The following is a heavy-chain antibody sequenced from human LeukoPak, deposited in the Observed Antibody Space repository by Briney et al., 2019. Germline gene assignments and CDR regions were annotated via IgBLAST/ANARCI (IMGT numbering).Heavy chain of an antibody. CDR1: GFTFSNYG. J-gene: IGHJ5*02. D-gene: IGHD3-10*01. CDR2: VLYDGINK. Sequence: PGRSLRLSCAASGFTFSNYGMHWVRQAPGKGLEWVAVVLYDGINKYYADSVKGRFTISRDNSKNTLYLQMNSLRAEDTAVYYCARGTGKPGLNWFDPWGQGTLVTVSS. CDR3: ARGTGKPGLNWFDP. V-gene: IGHV3-30*03.